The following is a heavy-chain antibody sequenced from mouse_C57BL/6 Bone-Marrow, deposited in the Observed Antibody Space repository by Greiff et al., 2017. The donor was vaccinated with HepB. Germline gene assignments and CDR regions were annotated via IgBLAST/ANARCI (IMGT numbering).Heavy chain of an antibody. D-gene: IGHD1-1*01. V-gene: IGHV14-4*01. J-gene: IGHJ1*03. CDR2: IDPENGDT. CDR3: TTPVVAPYWYFDV. CDR1: GFNIKDDY. Sequence: VQLQQSGAELVRPGASVKLSCTASGFNIKDDYMHWVKQRPEQGLEWIGWIDPENGDTEYASKFQGKATITADTSSNTAYLQLSSLTSEDTAVYYCTTPVVAPYWYFDVWGTGTTVTVSP.